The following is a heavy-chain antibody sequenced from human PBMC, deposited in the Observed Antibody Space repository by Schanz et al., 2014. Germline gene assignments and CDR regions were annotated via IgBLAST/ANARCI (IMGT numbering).Heavy chain of an antibody. CDR1: GFTFSSYA. Sequence: EVQLLESGGGLVQPGGSLRLSCAASGFTFSSYAMSWVRQAPGKGLEWVSTISASGGSTYYADSVKGRFTISRDNSKNILYLQMNSLKTEDTAMYYCARRASCSRIGCPFDSWGQGTLVTVSS. D-gene: IGHD2-2*01. CDR3: ARRASCSRIGCPFDS. CDR2: ISASGGST. V-gene: IGHV3-23*01. J-gene: IGHJ4*02.